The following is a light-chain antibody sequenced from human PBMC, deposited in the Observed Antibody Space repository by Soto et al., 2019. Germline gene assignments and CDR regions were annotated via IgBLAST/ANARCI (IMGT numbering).Light chain of an antibody. CDR1: QSVSSSY. J-gene: IGKJ3*01. CDR3: QQYGSSPLFT. Sequence: EIMLTQSPGTLSLSPGERATLSCRPSQSVSSSYLAWYQQKPGQAPRLLIYGASYRATGIPDRFSGSGSGTHFTLTISRLEPGDFAVYYCQQYGSSPLFTFGPGTKVDIK. CDR2: GAS. V-gene: IGKV3-20*01.